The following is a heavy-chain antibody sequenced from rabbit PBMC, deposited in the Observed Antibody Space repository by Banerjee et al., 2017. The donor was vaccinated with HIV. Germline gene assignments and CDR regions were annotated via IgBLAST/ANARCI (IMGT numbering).Heavy chain of an antibody. CDR2: IDTHSSGSI. J-gene: IGHJ4*01. CDR1: GFTLNSSYW. V-gene: IGHV1S45*01. CDR3: ARGAGHADYGDASL. D-gene: IGHD2-1*01. Sequence: QEQLKETGGGLVQPGGSLTLSCKASGFTLNSSYWICWVRQAPGKGLEWIACIDTHSSGSIYYASGAQGRFTITNISSTTVTLQMTSLTAADAASYFCARGAGHADYGDASLWGPGTLVTVS.